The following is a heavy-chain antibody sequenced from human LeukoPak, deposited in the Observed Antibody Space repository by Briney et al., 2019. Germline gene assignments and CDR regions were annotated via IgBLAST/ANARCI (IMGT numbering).Heavy chain of an antibody. CDR3: ASGGWGYYGEKDWYFDL. J-gene: IGHJ2*01. V-gene: IGHV3-48*04. Sequence: PGGSLGLSCAASGFTFSSYSMNRVRQAPGKGLEGVSYISSSSSTIYYADSVKGRFTISRDNAKNSLYLQMNSLRAEDTAVYYCASGGWGYYGEKDWYFDLWGRGTLVTVSS. CDR2: ISSSSSTI. CDR1: GFTFSSYS. D-gene: IGHD3-10*01.